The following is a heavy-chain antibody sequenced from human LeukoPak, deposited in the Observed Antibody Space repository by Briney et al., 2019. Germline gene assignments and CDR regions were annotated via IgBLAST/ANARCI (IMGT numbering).Heavy chain of an antibody. V-gene: IGHV4-4*07. CDR3: AREGGYGLDALDI. CDR2: IYTSGST. Sequence: SETLSLTCTVSGGSVSSYYWSWIRQPAGKGLEWIGRIYTSGSTNYNPSLKSRVTMSVDTSKNQFSLNLSSVTAADTAVYYCAREGGYGLDALDIWGQGTMVTVSS. D-gene: IGHD5-18*01. J-gene: IGHJ3*02. CDR1: GGSVSSYY.